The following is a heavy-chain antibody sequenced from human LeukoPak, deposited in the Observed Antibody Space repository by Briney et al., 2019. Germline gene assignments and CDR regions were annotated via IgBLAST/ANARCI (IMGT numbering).Heavy chain of an antibody. CDR1: GFTFSSYS. Sequence: GGSLRLSCAASGFTFSSYSMTWVRQAPGKGLEWASSISSSSSYIYYADSVKGRFTISRDNAKNSLYLQMNSLRAEDTAVYYCARDLYSYGYTALDYWGQGTLVTVSS. CDR2: ISSSSSYI. V-gene: IGHV3-21*01. D-gene: IGHD5-18*01. CDR3: ARDLYSYGYTALDY. J-gene: IGHJ4*02.